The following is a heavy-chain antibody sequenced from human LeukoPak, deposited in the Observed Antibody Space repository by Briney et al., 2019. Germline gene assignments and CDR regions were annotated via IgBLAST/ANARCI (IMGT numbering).Heavy chain of an antibody. CDR2: IYYSGST. CDR3: ARLSSGWTDYFDY. Sequence: SETLSLTCAVSGGSISSNSYYWGWIRQPPGKGLEWIGSIYYSGSTYYNPSLKSRVTISVDTSKNQFSLKLSSVTAADTAVYYCARLSSGWTDYFDYWGQGTLVTVSS. V-gene: IGHV4-39*07. D-gene: IGHD6-19*01. CDR1: GGSISSNSYY. J-gene: IGHJ4*02.